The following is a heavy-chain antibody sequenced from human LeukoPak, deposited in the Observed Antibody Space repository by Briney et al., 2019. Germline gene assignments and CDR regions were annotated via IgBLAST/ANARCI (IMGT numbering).Heavy chain of an antibody. CDR1: GFTFSDYY. V-gene: IGHV3-11*04. CDR3: ARDGYNSHFDY. CDR2: ISRSGSTI. Sequence: GGSLRLSCAASGFTFSDYYMSWIRQAPGKALEWVSYISRSGSTIYYADSVKGRFTISRDNAKNSLYLQMNSLRAEDTAVYYCARDGYNSHFDYWGQGTLVTVSS. D-gene: IGHD5-24*01. J-gene: IGHJ4*02.